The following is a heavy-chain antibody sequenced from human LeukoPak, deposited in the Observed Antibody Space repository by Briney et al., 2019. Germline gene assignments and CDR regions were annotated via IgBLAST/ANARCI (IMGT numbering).Heavy chain of an antibody. D-gene: IGHD6-13*01. CDR1: GFTFSSYS. V-gene: IGHV3-21*01. Sequence: PGGSLRLSCAASGFTFSSYSMNWVRQAPGKGLEGVSSISSSSSYIYYADSVKGRFTISRDNAKNSLYLQMNSLRAEDTAVYYCARDQWGIAAAGTDYYYMDVWGKGTTVTVSS. CDR2: ISSSSSYI. J-gene: IGHJ6*03. CDR3: ARDQWGIAAAGTDYYYMDV.